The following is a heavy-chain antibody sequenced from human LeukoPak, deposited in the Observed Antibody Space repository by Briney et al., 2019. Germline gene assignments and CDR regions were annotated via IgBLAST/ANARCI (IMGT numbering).Heavy chain of an antibody. CDR3: AREPHGDYTVNWFDP. D-gene: IGHD4-17*01. V-gene: IGHV1-46*01. Sequence: ASVKVSCKASGYTFTSYYMHWVRQAPGQGLEWMGLINPSGGSATYAQKFQGRVTVTRDTSTNTVYMELSSLRSEDTAVYYCAREPHGDYTVNWFDPWGQGTLVTVSS. J-gene: IGHJ5*02. CDR1: GYTFTSYY. CDR2: INPSGGSA.